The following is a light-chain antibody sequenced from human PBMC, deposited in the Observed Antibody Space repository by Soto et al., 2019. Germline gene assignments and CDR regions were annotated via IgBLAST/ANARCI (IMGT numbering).Light chain of an antibody. CDR3: HQYGSSPSYT. CDR2: GAT. CDR1: ESVSSSSY. V-gene: IGKV3-20*01. J-gene: IGKJ2*01. Sequence: EIVLTQSPGTLSLSPGERATLSCRASESVSSSSYLAWYQQKPGQAPRLLIYGATSRATGIPDRFRGSGSGTDFTLTISRLEPEDFAVYYCHQYGSSPSYTFGQGTKLEIK.